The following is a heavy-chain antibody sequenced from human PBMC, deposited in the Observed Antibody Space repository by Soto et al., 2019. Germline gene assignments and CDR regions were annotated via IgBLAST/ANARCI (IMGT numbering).Heavy chain of an antibody. V-gene: IGHV4-39*01. Sequence: SETLSLTCTVSGDSINNGNSYWGWIRQPPGKGLEWIGNIYYSGSTHYNPSLKSRVTISVDTSKNQISLKLSFVTAADTAVYYCVRRAYYDSGNYHNHFDNWGQGTLVTVSS. CDR2: IYYSGST. D-gene: IGHD3-10*01. J-gene: IGHJ4*02. CDR3: VRRAYYDSGNYHNHFDN. CDR1: GDSINNGNSY.